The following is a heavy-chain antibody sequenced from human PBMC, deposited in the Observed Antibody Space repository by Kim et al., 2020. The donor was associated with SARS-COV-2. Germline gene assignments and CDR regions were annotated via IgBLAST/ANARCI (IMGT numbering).Heavy chain of an antibody. D-gene: IGHD3-3*01. CDR3: ARGGGVSFRSCYYSAWSMDV. CDR2: IYYSGST. V-gene: IGHV4-59*13. CDR1: GGSISSYY. J-gene: IGHJ6*02. Sequence: SETLSLTCTVSGGSISSYYWSWIRQPPGKGLEWIGYIYYSGSTNYNPSLKSRVTISVDTSKNQFSLKLSSVTAADTAVYYCARGGGVSFRSCYYSAWSMDVWGPGTTVTVSS.